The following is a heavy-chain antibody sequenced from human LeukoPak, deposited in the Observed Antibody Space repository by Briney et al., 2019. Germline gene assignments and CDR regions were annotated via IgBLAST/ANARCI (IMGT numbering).Heavy chain of an antibody. Sequence: SVKVSCKASGGTFSSYAISWVRQAPGQGLEWMGGIIPIFGTANYAQKFQGRVTITADESTSTAYMELSSLRSEDTAVYYCATGNRRGSYHDYWGQGTLVTVSS. CDR3: ATGNRRGSYHDY. J-gene: IGHJ4*02. CDR1: GGTFSSYA. V-gene: IGHV1-69*01. D-gene: IGHD1-26*01. CDR2: IIPIFGTA.